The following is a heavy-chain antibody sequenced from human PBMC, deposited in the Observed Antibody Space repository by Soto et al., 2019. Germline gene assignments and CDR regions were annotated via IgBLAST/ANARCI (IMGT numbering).Heavy chain of an antibody. CDR2: IYPGDSDT. Sequence: GESLKISCKGSGYSFTSYWIGWVRQMPGKGLEWMGIIYPGDSDTRYSPSFQGQVTISADKSISTAYLQWSSLKASDTAMYYFVRAASYDFWSGYPPPDAFDIWGQGTMVTVSS. J-gene: IGHJ3*02. CDR3: VRAASYDFWSGYPPPDAFDI. CDR1: GYSFTSYW. D-gene: IGHD3-3*01. V-gene: IGHV5-51*01.